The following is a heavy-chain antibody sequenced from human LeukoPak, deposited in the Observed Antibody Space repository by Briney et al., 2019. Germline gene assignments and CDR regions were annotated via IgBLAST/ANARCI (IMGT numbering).Heavy chain of an antibody. Sequence: SETLSLTCTVSGGSISSSSYYWGWIRQPPGKGLEWIGSIYYSGSTYYNPSLKSRVTISVDTSKNQFSLKLSSVTAADTAVYYCAMTQTSEIVGGYFDYWGQGTLVTVSS. J-gene: IGHJ4*02. D-gene: IGHD3-16*01. CDR3: AMTQTSEIVGGYFDY. CDR2: IYYSGST. V-gene: IGHV4-39*07. CDR1: GGSISSSSYY.